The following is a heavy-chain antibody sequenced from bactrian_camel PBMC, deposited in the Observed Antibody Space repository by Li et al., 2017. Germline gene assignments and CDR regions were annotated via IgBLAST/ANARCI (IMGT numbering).Heavy chain of an antibody. CDR1: GDSTNWSA. CDR2: IDQFGAT. J-gene: IGHJ4*01. Sequence: HVQLVESGGGSVQTGGSLRLSCARSGDSTNWSAMGWFRQAPGKEREGVARIDQFGATYYSDSVKGRFTISRDNAAKTLFLQMNSLKPEDTAMYYCAAVAEGRTVEGGVSLWTLFESGYWGQGTQVTVS. D-gene: IGHD3*01. V-gene: IGHV3S55*01. CDR3: AAVAEGRTVEGGVSLWTLFESGY.